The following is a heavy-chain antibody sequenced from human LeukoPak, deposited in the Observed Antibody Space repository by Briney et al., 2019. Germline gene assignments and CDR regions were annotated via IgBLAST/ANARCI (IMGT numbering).Heavy chain of an antibody. CDR1: VYTFTSYD. J-gene: IGHJ4*02. CDR2: MNPNSGNT. CDR3: ARDCSGVSCYSNGFDY. V-gene: IGHV1-8*01. Sequence: ASVKVSCKASVYTFTSYDINWVRQATGQGLEWMGWMNPNSGNTGYAQKFQGRVTMTRNTSISTAYMELSSLRSEDTAVYYCARDCSGVSCYSNGFDYWGQGTLVTVSS. D-gene: IGHD2-15*01.